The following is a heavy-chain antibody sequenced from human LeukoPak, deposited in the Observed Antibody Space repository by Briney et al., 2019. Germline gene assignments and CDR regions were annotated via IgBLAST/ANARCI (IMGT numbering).Heavy chain of an antibody. D-gene: IGHD2-15*01. CDR2: IYYSGST. CDR3: ARRLLNFDY. CDR1: GGSISSSSYY. J-gene: IGHJ4*02. V-gene: IGHV4-39*01. Sequence: PSETLSLTCTASGGSISSSSYYWGWIRQPPGKGLEWIGSIYYSGSTYYNPSLKSRVTISVDTSKNQFSLKLSSVTAADTAVYYCARRLLNFDYWGQGTLVTVSS.